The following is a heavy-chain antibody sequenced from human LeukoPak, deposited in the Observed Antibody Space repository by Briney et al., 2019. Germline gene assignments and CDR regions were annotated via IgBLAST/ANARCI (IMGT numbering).Heavy chain of an antibody. Sequence: EASVKVSCKASGYTFTGYYMHWVRQAPGQGLKWMGWINPNSGGTNYAQKFQGWVTMTRDTSISTAYMELSRLRSDGTAVYYCARDLTYYDILTGYPSPGDYWGQGTLVTVSS. CDR1: GYTFTGYY. D-gene: IGHD3-9*01. CDR3: ARDLTYYDILTGYPSPGDY. J-gene: IGHJ4*02. CDR2: INPNSGGT. V-gene: IGHV1-2*04.